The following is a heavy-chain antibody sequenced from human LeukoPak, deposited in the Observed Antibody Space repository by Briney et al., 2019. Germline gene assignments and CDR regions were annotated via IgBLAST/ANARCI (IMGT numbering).Heavy chain of an antibody. V-gene: IGHV5-51*01. CDR2: MYPGDSDT. D-gene: IGHD3-10*01. CDR1: GYNFANSW. CDR3: TRLHDSGSYCDH. Sequence: GESLKISCKGSGYNFANSWIGWVRQMPGKGLEWIGMMYPGDSDTTYSPSFQGQVTLSAGKSINTAYLQWNSLKASDTAMYYCTRLHDSGSYCDHWGQGTLVTVSS. J-gene: IGHJ4*02.